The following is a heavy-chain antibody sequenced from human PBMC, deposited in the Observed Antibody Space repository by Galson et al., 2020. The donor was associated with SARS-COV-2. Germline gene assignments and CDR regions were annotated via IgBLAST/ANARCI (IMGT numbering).Heavy chain of an antibody. D-gene: IGHD2-2*01. J-gene: IGHJ4*02. CDR1: GFDFSNYG. CDR2: ISNDGSNK. Sequence: GSLRLSCAASGFDFSNYGMHWVRRAPGKGLEWVAVISNDGSNKNYADSVKGRFTISRDNSKNTLYLQMNSLRTEDTAVYYCAKGCGGSSTCYIMTWWGQGTLVTVSS. CDR3: AKGCGGSSTCYIMTW. V-gene: IGHV3-30*18.